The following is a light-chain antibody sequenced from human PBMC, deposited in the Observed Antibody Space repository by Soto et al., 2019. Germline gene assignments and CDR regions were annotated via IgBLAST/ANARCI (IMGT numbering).Light chain of an antibody. V-gene: IGKV3-20*01. J-gene: IGKJ5*01. CDR2: GAS. CDR3: QQYDNSPIT. CDR1: QSVSSSY. Sequence: EIVLTESPGTLALSPGERATLSCRASQSVSSSYLAWYQQKPGQAPRLLIYGASSRATGIPDRFSGSGSGTDFTLTIGRLEPEDFALYYCQQYDNSPITFGQGTRLEIK.